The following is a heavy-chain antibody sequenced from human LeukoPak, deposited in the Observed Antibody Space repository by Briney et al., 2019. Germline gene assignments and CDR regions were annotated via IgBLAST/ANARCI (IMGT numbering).Heavy chain of an antibody. J-gene: IGHJ5*02. CDR2: IKQDGSEK. V-gene: IGHV3-7*01. CDR1: GFTFSSYW. CDR3: ARVPVGAANWFDP. D-gene: IGHD1-26*01. Sequence: GGSLRLSCAASGFTFSSYWMSWVRQAPGKGLEWVANIKQDGSEKYYVDSVKGRFTISRDNAKNSLYLQMNSLRAEDTAVYYCARVPVGAANWFDPWGQGTLATVSS.